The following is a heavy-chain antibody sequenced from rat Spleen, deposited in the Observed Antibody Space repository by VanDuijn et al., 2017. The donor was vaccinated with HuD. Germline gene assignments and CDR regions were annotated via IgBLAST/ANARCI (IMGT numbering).Heavy chain of an antibody. CDR1: GFTFSNYD. V-gene: IGHV5-20*01. CDR3: TTDDYGGH. D-gene: IGHD1-11*01. Sequence: EVQLVESGGGLVQPGRSMKLSCAASGFTFSNYDMAWVRQAPTKGLEWVASISYDGSSTYYRDSVKGRFTISRDNAKSTLYLQMDSLRSEDTATYYCTTDDYGGHWGQGVMVTVSS. J-gene: IGHJ2*01. CDR2: ISYDGSST.